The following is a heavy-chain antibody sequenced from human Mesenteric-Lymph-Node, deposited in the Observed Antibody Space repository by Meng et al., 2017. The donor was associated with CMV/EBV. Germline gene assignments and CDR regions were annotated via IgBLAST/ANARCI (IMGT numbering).Heavy chain of an antibody. CDR2: ISSTSSYI. D-gene: IGHD1-26*01. J-gene: IGHJ4*02. V-gene: IGHV3-21*01. Sequence: GESLKISCAASGFTFSTYSMNWVRQAPGKGLEWVSSISSTSSYIYYADSVKGRFTISRDNAKNTLYLQMSSLRAEDTGVYYCARDRATSNDYWGQGTLVTVSS. CDR1: GFTFSTYS. CDR3: ARDRATSNDY.